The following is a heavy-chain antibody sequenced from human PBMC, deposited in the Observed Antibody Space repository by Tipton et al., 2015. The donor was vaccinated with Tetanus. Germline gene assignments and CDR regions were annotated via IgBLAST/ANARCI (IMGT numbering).Heavy chain of an antibody. CDR3: ARGMAEASNCGGDCYSDY. J-gene: IGHJ4*02. CDR2: ITSSSSTI. V-gene: IGHV3-48*04. Sequence: SLRLSCAASGFTFSSYNMNWVRQAPGKGLEWVSYITSSSSTIYYADSVKGRFTISRDNAKNSLYLQMISLRAEDTAVYSCARGMAEASNCGGDCYSDYWGQGPLVTVSS. D-gene: IGHD2-21*02. CDR1: GFTFSSYN.